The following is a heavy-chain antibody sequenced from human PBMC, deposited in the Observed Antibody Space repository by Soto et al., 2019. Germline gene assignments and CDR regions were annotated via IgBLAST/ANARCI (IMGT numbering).Heavy chain of an antibody. Sequence: LSLTCAASGFTFSSYGMHWVRQAPGKGLEWVAVISYDGSNKYYADSVKGRFTISRDNSKNTLYLQMNSLRAEDTAVYYCAKDDRSSWSYYYYYMDVWGKGTTVTVSS. V-gene: IGHV3-30*18. CDR3: AKDDRSSWSYYYYYMDV. CDR2: ISYDGSNK. J-gene: IGHJ6*03. D-gene: IGHD6-13*01. CDR1: GFTFSSYG.